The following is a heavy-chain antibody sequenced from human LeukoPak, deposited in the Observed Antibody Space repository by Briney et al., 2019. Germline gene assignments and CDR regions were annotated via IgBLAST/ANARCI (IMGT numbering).Heavy chain of an antibody. CDR1: GYTFTSYG. CDR3: ARAPMGTAAFY. Sequence: ASVKVSYKASGYTFTSYGISWVRQAPGQGLEWMGWMNPVTGDAGSTQKFQGRVTLTRDTSISTAYMELSSLTSDDTAFYYCARAPMGTAAFYWGQGTLVTVSS. D-gene: IGHD2-2*01. V-gene: IGHV1-8*02. CDR2: MNPVTGDA. J-gene: IGHJ4*02.